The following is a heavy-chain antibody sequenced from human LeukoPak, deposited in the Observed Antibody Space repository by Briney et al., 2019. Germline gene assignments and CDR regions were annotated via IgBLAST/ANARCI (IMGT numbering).Heavy chain of an antibody. CDR3: VRHNHMDV. V-gene: IGHV1-8*01. CDR1: GYAFTSYD. CDR2: MSPNNGYT. Sequence: ASVKVSCKASGYAFTSYDINWVRQATGQGLEWMGWMSPNNGYTDYAQKFQGRVAMTRDTSTNTAYMELSSLTSEDTAVYYCVRHNHMDVWGQGTTVTVSS. J-gene: IGHJ6*02.